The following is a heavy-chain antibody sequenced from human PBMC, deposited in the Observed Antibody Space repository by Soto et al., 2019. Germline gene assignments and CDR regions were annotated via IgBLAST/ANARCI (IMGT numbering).Heavy chain of an antibody. J-gene: IGHJ6*02. V-gene: IGHV4-31*03. CDR3: ARARVYSGYGMDV. CDR2: IYYSGST. D-gene: IGHD5-12*01. CDR1: GGSISSGGYY. Sequence: PSETLSLTCTVSGGSISSGGYYWSWIRQHPGKGLEWIGYIYYSGSTYYNPSLKSRVTISVDTSKNQFSLKLSSVTAADTAVYYCARARVYSGYGMDVCGQGTTVTVSS.